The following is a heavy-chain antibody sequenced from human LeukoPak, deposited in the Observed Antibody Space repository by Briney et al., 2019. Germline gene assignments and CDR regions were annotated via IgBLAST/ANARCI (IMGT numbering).Heavy chain of an antibody. CDR1: GGTFSSYA. V-gene: IGHV1-69*13. CDR3: ARDSPLEWLQGIYYYYYMDV. J-gene: IGHJ6*03. D-gene: IGHD3-3*01. CDR2: IIPIFGTA. Sequence: SVKVSCKASGGTFSSYAISWVRQAPGQGLEWMGGIIPIFGTANYAQKFQGRVTITADESTSTAYMELSSLRSEDTAVYHCARDSPLEWLQGIYYYYYMDVWGKGTTVTVSS.